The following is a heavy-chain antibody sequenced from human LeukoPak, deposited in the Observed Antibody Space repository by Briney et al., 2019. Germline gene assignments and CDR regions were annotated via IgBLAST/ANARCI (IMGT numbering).Heavy chain of an antibody. J-gene: IGHJ4*02. CDR2: IYYSGSS. D-gene: IGHD6-19*01. Sequence: SETLSLTCTVSGDSISSYYWSWIRQPPGKGLEWIGYIYYSGSSNYNPPLKSRVTISVDTSKNQVSLKLSSVTAADTAVYYCARAKKAVAGFFDYWGQGPLVTVSS. CDR3: ARAKKAVAGFFDY. CDR1: GDSISSYY. V-gene: IGHV4-59*01.